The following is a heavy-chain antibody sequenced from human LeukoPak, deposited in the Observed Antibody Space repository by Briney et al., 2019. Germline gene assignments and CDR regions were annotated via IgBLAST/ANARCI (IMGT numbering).Heavy chain of an antibody. CDR2: IWYDGGNK. CDR3: AREGTGIAVTGTPFHFDY. Sequence: GGSLRLSCAASGFTFGSYGMHWVRQAPGKGLEWVAVIWYDGGNKYYADSVKGRFTISRDNSKNTLYLQMNSLRAEDTAVYYCAREGTGIAVTGTPFHFDYWGQGTLVTVSS. D-gene: IGHD6-19*01. J-gene: IGHJ4*02. CDR1: GFTFGSYG. V-gene: IGHV3-33*01.